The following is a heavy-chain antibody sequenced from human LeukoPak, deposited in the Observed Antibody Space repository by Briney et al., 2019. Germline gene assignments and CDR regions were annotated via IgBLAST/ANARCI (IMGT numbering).Heavy chain of an antibody. J-gene: IGHJ6*03. CDR3: ARDKSRNRDYYYYMDV. CDR1: GFTFSSYW. V-gene: IGHV3-7*01. D-gene: IGHD2/OR15-2a*01. Sequence: GGSLRLSCAASGFTFSSYWMSWVRQAPGKGLEWVANIKQDGSEKYYVDSVKGRFTISRDNAKNSLYLQMNSLRAEDTAVYYCARDKSRNRDYYYYMDVWGKGTTVTISS. CDR2: IKQDGSEK.